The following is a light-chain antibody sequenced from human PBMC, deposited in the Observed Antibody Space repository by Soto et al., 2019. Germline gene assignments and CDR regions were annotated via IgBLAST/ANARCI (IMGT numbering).Light chain of an antibody. Sequence: EIVLTQSPGTLSLSPGERATLSCRASHSVSSRYLTWYQQKPGQAPRLLIYGASSRATGITDSSSGSGSGTDFTLTISTLEPEYFAVYYCQQYGSSPPYTFGQGTKLEIK. CDR3: QQYGSSPPYT. CDR1: HSVSSRY. CDR2: GAS. V-gene: IGKV3-20*01. J-gene: IGKJ2*01.